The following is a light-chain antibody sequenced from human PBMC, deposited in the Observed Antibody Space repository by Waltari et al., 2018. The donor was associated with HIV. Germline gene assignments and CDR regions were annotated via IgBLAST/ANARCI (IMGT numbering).Light chain of an antibody. J-gene: IGKJ1*01. CDR2: QAS. CDR3: HQYASFSGT. Sequence: DLRLTQSPSTLSASAGDRVAITCRAGPNVGAFLAWYQQKPGKPPKLLIYQASILEGGVPSRFSGSVSGSDFTLTINGLQSDDFATYYCHQYASFSGTFGQGTKVEL. CDR1: PNVGAF. V-gene: IGKV1-5*03.